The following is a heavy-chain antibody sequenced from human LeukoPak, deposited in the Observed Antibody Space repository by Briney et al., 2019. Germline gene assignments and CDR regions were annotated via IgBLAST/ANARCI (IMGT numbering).Heavy chain of an antibody. CDR2: IHRDDKT. J-gene: IGHJ4*02. CDR1: GFTVSSSF. D-gene: IGHD2-2*01. V-gene: IGHV3-53*01. Sequence: GGSLRLSCAASGFTVSSSFIYWVRRAPGKGLEWVSFIHRDDKTYYADSVKGRFTMSRDSSKNTLYLQMNSLGADDTAVYYCVREVISTPSYFDYWGQGILVTVSP. CDR3: VREVISTPSYFDY.